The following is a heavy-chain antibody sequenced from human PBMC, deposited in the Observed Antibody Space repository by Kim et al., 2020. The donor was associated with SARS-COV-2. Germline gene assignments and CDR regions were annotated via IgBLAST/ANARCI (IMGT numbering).Heavy chain of an antibody. J-gene: IGHJ4*02. D-gene: IGHD3-22*01. V-gene: IGHV3-53*01. Sequence: RFTISRDNSKDTLYLQMNSLRAEDTAVYYCAREISDHYDSSGKPSYYFDYWGQGTLVTVSS. CDR3: AREISDHYDSSGKPSYYFDY.